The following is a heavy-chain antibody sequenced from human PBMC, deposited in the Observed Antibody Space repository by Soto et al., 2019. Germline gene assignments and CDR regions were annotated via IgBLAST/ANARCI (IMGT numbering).Heavy chain of an antibody. J-gene: IGHJ4*01. V-gene: IGHV3-11*01. CDR1: GFTFRDYY. Sequence: PGGSLSLSCAASGFTFRDYYMSWIRQAPGKGLEWISYISISGSSIYYADSVQGRFTISRDDAKNSLYLQMNNLRAEDTAVYYCAKDIEPPGLFFDYWGQGTLVTVSS. CDR2: ISISGSSI. D-gene: IGHD6-13*01. CDR3: AKDIEPPGLFFDY.